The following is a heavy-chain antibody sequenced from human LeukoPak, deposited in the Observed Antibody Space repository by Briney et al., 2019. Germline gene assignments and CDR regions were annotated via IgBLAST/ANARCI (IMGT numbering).Heavy chain of an antibody. CDR2: INPNSGGT. CDR3: ARDYYDSSGYRDY. V-gene: IGHV1-2*02. Sequence: ASVKVSCKASGYTFGGYYMHWVRQAPGQGLEWMGWINPNSGGTNYAQKFQGRVTMTRDTSISTAYMELSRLRSDDTAVYYCARDYYDSSGYRDYWGLGTLVTVSS. J-gene: IGHJ4*02. CDR1: GYTFGGYY. D-gene: IGHD3-22*01.